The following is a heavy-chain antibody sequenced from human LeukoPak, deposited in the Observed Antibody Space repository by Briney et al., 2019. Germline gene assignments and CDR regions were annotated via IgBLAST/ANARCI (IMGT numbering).Heavy chain of an antibody. Sequence: ASVKVSCKASGYTFTSYGISWARQAPGQGLEWMGWISAYNGNTNYAQKLQGRVTMTTDTSASTAYMELRSLRSDDTAVYYCARVRDVVVVAATQPDFDYWGQGTLVTVSS. CDR3: ARVRDVVVVAATQPDFDY. CDR2: ISAYNGNT. CDR1: GYTFTSYG. V-gene: IGHV1-18*04. J-gene: IGHJ4*02. D-gene: IGHD2-15*01.